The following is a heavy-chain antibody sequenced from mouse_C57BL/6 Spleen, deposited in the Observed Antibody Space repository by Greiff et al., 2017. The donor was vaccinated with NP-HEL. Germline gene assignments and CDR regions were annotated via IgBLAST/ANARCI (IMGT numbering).Heavy chain of an antibody. CDR1: GYTFTGYW. D-gene: IGHD2-4*01. Sequence: VQLQESGAELMKPGASVKLSCKATGYTFTGYWIAWVKQRPGHGLEWIGEILPGSGSTNYNEKFKGKATFTADTSSNTAYMQLSSLTTEDAAIYYCARGAYDYDVKGFAYWGQGTLVTVSA. CDR2: ILPGSGST. V-gene: IGHV1-9*01. J-gene: IGHJ3*01. CDR3: ARGAYDYDVKGFAY.